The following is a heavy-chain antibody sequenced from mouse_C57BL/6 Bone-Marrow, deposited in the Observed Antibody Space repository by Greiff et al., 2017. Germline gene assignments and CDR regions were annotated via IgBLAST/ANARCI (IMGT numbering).Heavy chain of an antibody. CDR2: ISSGSSTI. V-gene: IGHV5-17*01. D-gene: IGHD2-2*01. CDR3: ARRSLWLRYFDV. CDR1: GFTFSDYG. Sequence: EVKLMESGGSLVKPGGSLKLSCAASGFTFSDYGMHWVRQAPEKGLEWVAYISSGSSTIYYADTVKGRFTISRDNAKNTLFLQMTSLRSEDTAMYYCARRSLWLRYFDVWGTGTTVTVSS. J-gene: IGHJ1*03.